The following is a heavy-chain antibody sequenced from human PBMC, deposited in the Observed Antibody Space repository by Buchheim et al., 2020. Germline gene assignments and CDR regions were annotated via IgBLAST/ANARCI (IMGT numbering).Heavy chain of an antibody. V-gene: IGHV1-18*04. CDR3: ALGTLSGFGEFVPSDY. D-gene: IGHD3-10*01. J-gene: IGHJ4*02. CDR2: ISAYNGNT. Sequence: QVQLVQSGAEVKKPGASVKIACKASGYTLISNYMHWVRQAPGQGLEWMGWISAYNGNTHYAQKLQGRVTMTTDTSTSTAYMEVRSLRSDDTAVYYCALGTLSGFGEFVPSDYWGQGTL. CDR1: GYTLISNY.